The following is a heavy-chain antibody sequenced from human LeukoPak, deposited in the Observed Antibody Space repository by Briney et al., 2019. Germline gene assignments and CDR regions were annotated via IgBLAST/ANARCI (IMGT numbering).Heavy chain of an antibody. Sequence: GGSLRLSCAASGFTFSSYTMNWVRLAPGKGLEWVSSISSRSSYMYYADSVKGRFTISRDNAKNSLHLQMSSLRAEDTAIYYCAKDSGSYYYYGMDVWGQGTTVTVSS. CDR1: GFTFSSYT. D-gene: IGHD1-26*01. J-gene: IGHJ6*02. CDR3: AKDSGSYYYYGMDV. V-gene: IGHV3-21*01. CDR2: ISSRSSYM.